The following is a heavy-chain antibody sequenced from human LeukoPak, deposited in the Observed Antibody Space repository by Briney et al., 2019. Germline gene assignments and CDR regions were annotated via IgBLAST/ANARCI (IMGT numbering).Heavy chain of an antibody. D-gene: IGHD1-1*01. CDR1: GGSFSGYY. CDR2: INHSGST. J-gene: IGHJ4*02. V-gene: IGHV4-34*01. CDR3: ARSAALDSFDY. Sequence: SETLSLTCAVYGGSFSGYYWSWIRQPPGKGLEWIGEINHSGSTNYNPSLKSRVTISVDTSKNQFSLKLSSVTAAETAVYYCARSAALDSFDYWGQGTLVTVSS.